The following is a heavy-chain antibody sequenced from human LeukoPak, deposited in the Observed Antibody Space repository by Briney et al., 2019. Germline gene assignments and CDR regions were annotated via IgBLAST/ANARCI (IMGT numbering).Heavy chain of an antibody. CDR2: IIPIFGTA. Sequence: VASVKVSCKASGGTFSSYAISWVRQAPGQGLEWMGGIIPIFGTANYAQGFQGRVTITADESTSTAYMKLSSLRSEDTAVYYCARKRLGFDPWGQGTLVTVST. CDR1: GGTFSSYA. CDR3: ARKRLGFDP. D-gene: IGHD3-16*01. V-gene: IGHV1-69*13. J-gene: IGHJ5*02.